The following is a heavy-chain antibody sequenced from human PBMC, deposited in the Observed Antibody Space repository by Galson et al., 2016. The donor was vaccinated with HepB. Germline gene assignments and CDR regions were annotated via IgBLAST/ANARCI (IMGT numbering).Heavy chain of an antibody. V-gene: IGHV4-4*02. Sequence: ETLSLTCAVSGGSLSTRNWWSWIRQTPGKGLEWIGEIYHTGTTNYNPSLKSRITMSLDKSKNQFSLKLNSVTAADTAVCYCASLGYCSGGDCYSVDWGQGTMVTVSS. D-gene: IGHD2-15*01. J-gene: IGHJ4*02. CDR2: IYHTGTT. CDR1: GGSLSTRNW. CDR3: ASLGYCSGGDCYSVD.